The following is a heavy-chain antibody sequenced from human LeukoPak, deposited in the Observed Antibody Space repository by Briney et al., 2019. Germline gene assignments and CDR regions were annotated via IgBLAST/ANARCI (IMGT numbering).Heavy chain of an antibody. V-gene: IGHV5-51*01. D-gene: IGHD4-17*01. CDR1: GYSFTSYW. CDR3: ARAGDYGDYDPNWFDP. Sequence: GESLKISCKGSGYSFTSYWIGWVRQMPGKGLEWMGIIYPGDSDTRYSQSFQGQVTISADKSISTAYLQWSSLKASDTAMYYCARAGDYGDYDPNWFDPWGQGTLVTVSS. CDR2: IYPGDSDT. J-gene: IGHJ5*02.